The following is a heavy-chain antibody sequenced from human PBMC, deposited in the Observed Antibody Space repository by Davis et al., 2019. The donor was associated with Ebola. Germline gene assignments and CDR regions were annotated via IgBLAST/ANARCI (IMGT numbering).Heavy chain of an antibody. CDR1: GYTFTNYY. CDR3: ARGLTSIFDMAH. J-gene: IGHJ4*02. V-gene: IGHV1-8*02. D-gene: IGHD3-3*01. Sequence: ASVKVSCKASGYTFTNYYMHWVRQAPGQGLEWVGWINPNTGNTGYAQNFQGRVTLTRNTALSTAYMDLSSLRSGDTATYYCARGLTSIFDMAHWGQGTLVTVS. CDR2: INPNTGNT.